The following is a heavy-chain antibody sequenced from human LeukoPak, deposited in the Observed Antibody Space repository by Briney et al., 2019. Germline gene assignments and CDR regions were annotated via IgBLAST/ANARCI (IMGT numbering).Heavy chain of an antibody. CDR1: GYTFTGYY. D-gene: IGHD4-11*01. CDR3: ARDGKRDYSNYNWFDP. Sequence: ASVKVSCKASGYTFTGYYMHWVRQAPGQGLEWMGWINPNSGGTNYAQKFQGRVTMTRDTSISTAYMELSRLRSDDTAVYYCARDGKRDYSNYNWFDPGGQGTLVTVSS. J-gene: IGHJ5*02. V-gene: IGHV1-2*02. CDR2: INPNSGGT.